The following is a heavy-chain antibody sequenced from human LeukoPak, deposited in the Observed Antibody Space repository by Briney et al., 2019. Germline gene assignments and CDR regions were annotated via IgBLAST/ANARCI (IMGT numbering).Heavy chain of an antibody. D-gene: IGHD1/OR15-1a*01. J-gene: IGHJ4*02. V-gene: IGHV3-48*02. CDR3: ARDSFLTGTFDS. CDR2: ISGSSSTI. CDR1: GFSFNSYT. Sequence: GSLRLSCAASGFSFNSYTMNWVRQAPGKGLEWLSFISGSSSTIYYADSVKGRFTISRDNAKNSLYLQMNSLRDEDTAVYYCARDSFLTGTFDSWGQGTLVTVSS.